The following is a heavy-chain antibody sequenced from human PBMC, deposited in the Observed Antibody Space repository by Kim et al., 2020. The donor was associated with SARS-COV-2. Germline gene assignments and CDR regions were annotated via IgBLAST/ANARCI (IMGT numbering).Heavy chain of an antibody. CDR3: TRGSTTSVHFYYGMDV. V-gene: IGHV3-23*01. J-gene: IGHJ6*02. D-gene: IGHD4-17*01. Sequence: ESRKGRFPISRDNSKHTLYLQMNSLSPEDTAIYYCTRGSTTSVHFYYGMDVWGQGTTVTVSS.